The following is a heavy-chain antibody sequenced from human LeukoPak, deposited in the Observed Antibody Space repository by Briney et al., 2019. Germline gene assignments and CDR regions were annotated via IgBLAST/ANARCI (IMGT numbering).Heavy chain of an antibody. CDR2: MDPESGDT. CDR1: GYNFNVYY. CDR3: ATRGGLTPNTLAM. D-gene: IGHD2-15*01. J-gene: IGHJ3*01. Sequence: APVKVSCKGSGYNFNVYYIHWVRQAPGQGLEWMGWMDPESGDTIYAPKFQGRVSMTRDTSITTAHMELISLTFDDSAMYYCATRGGLTPNTLAMWGHGTMVTVSS. V-gene: IGHV1-2*02.